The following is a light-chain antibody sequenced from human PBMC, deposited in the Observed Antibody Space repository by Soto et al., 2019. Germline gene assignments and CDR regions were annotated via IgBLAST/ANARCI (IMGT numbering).Light chain of an antibody. V-gene: IGLV1-47*01. CDR3: AAWDDSLSGPSV. J-gene: IGLJ7*01. CDR2: RNN. Sequence: QAVVTQPPSASGTPGQRVTISCSGSSSNIGSNYVYWYQQFPGTAPKLLIYRNNQRPSGVPDRFSGSKSGTSASLAISGLRSEDEADYCCAAWDDSLSGPSVFGGGTQLTVL. CDR1: SSNIGSNY.